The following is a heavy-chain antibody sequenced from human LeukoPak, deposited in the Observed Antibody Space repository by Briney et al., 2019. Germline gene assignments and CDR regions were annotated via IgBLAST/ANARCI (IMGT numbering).Heavy chain of an antibody. V-gene: IGHV3-23*01. Sequence: GGSLRLSCAASGFTFSSYAMSWVRQAPGKGLEWVSAISGSGGSTYYADSVRGRFTISRDNAKNSLYLQMNSLRAEDTAVYYCATGYSASKRSYFYYMDVWGKGTTVTVSS. CDR1: GFTFSSYA. D-gene: IGHD5-12*01. CDR2: ISGSGGST. J-gene: IGHJ6*03. CDR3: ATGYSASKRSYFYYMDV.